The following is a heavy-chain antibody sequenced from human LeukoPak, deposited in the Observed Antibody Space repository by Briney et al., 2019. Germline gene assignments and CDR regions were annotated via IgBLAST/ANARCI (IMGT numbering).Heavy chain of an antibody. Sequence: SQTLSLTCAISGDSVSSNSAAWNWIRQSPSRGLEWLGRTYYRSKWYNDYAVSVKSRITINPVTSKNQFSLQLNSVTPEDTAVYYCARSGYPERGYSVPFDYWGQGTLVTVSS. CDR1: GDSVSSNSAA. CDR2: TYYRSKWYN. V-gene: IGHV6-1*01. D-gene: IGHD5/OR15-5a*01. CDR3: ARSGYPERGYSVPFDY. J-gene: IGHJ4*02.